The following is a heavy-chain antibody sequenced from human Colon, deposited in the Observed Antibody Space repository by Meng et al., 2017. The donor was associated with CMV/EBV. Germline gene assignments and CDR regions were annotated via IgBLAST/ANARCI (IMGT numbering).Heavy chain of an antibody. CDR2: INHSGST. CDR3: ARVQYSYGFDY. V-gene: IGHV4-34*01. Sequence: GSLRLSCAVYGGSFSGYYWSWIRQPPGKGLEWIGEINHSGSTNYNPSLKSRATISVDTSKNQFSLKLSSVTAADTAVYYCARVQYSYGFDYWGQGTLVTVSS. D-gene: IGHD5-18*01. CDR1: GGSFSGYY. J-gene: IGHJ4*02.